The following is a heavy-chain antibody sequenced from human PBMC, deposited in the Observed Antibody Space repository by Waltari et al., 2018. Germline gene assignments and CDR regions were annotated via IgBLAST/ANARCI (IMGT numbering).Heavy chain of an antibody. CDR1: GGSFSGYY. D-gene: IGHD3-3*01. CDR3: ARVRTIFGVVISWFDP. Sequence: QVQLQQWGAGLLKPSETLSLTCAVYGGSFSGYYWSWIRQPPGKGLEWIGEINHSGSTNYNPSLKSRVTISVDTSKNQFSLKLSSVTAADTAVYYCARVRTIFGVVISWFDPWGQGTLVTVSS. J-gene: IGHJ5*02. CDR2: INHSGST. V-gene: IGHV4-34*01.